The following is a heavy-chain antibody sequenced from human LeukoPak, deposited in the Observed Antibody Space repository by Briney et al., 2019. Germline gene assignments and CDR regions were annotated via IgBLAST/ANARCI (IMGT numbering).Heavy chain of an antibody. Sequence: PSETLPLTCTVSGGSISSSSYYWGWIRQPPGKGLEWIGSIYYSGSTYYNPSLKSRVTISVDTSKNQFSLKLSSVNVADTAVYYCARAGGYSGYASNWGQGTLVTVSS. J-gene: IGHJ4*02. D-gene: IGHD5-12*01. V-gene: IGHV4-39*07. CDR2: IYYSGST. CDR3: ARAGGYSGYASN. CDR1: GGSISSSSYY.